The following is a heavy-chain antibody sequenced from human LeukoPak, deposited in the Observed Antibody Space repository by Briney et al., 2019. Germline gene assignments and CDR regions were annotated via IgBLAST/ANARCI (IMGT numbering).Heavy chain of an antibody. V-gene: IGHV3-48*01. Sequence: PGGSLRLSCAASGFTFSIYSMNWVRQAPGKGLEWVSYISSSSSTIYYADSVKGRFTISRDNAKNSLYLQMNSLRAEDTAVYYCAREAMWRGEWELTGYYYYMDVWGKGTTVTVSS. CDR3: AREAMWRGEWELTGYYYYMDV. CDR1: GFTFSIYS. CDR2: ISSSSSTI. J-gene: IGHJ6*03. D-gene: IGHD1-26*01.